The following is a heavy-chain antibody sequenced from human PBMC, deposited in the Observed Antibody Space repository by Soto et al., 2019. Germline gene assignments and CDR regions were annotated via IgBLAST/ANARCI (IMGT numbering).Heavy chain of an antibody. CDR2: IISIFGTA. CDR3: AREVRAPYDSSGYYDFYYYGMDV. D-gene: IGHD3-22*01. V-gene: IGHV1-69*13. CDR1: GGTFSSYA. J-gene: IGHJ6*02. Sequence: SVTVSCKASGGTFSSYAISWVRQAPGQGLEWMGGIISIFGTANYAQKFQGRVTITADESTSTAYMELSSLRSEDTAVYYCAREVRAPYDSSGYYDFYYYGMDVWGQWTTVTVSS.